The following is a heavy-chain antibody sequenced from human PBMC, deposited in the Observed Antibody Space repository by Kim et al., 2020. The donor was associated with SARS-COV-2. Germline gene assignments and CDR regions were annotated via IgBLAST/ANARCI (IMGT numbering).Heavy chain of an antibody. J-gene: IGHJ4*02. Sequence: PSRKSRVTLSVDTSKNQFSLKLSSVTAADTAVYYCASSAYYDDSSGYHWGQGTLVTVSS. CDR3: ASSAYYDDSSGYH. D-gene: IGHD3-22*01. V-gene: IGHV4-39*07.